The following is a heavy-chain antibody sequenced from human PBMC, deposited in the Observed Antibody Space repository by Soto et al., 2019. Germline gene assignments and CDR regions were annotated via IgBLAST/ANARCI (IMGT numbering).Heavy chain of an antibody. J-gene: IGHJ4*02. CDR3: ARGVSSWYSVDY. CDR2: IYNSGRT. Sequence: SETLSLTCAVSGGSISSSNWWSWVRQPPGKGLKRIGEIYNSGRTNYSTALNSRVTISVDKSMNQFSLKLSSVTAADTAVYYCARGVSSWYSVDYWGQGTLVTVSS. V-gene: IGHV4-4*02. CDR1: GGSISSSNW. D-gene: IGHD6-13*01.